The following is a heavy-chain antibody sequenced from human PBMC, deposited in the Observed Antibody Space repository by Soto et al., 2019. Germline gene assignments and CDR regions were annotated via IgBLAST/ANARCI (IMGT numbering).Heavy chain of an antibody. D-gene: IGHD4-4*01. CDR1: GGSITNYY. CDR3: AGTTTAPLYY. J-gene: IGHJ4*02. CDR2: IYYSGST. Sequence: PSETLSLTCSVSGGSITNYYWNWIRQPPGKGLEWIGYIYYSGSTNYNPSLKSRVTISVDTSKNQFSLKLSSVTAADTAVYYCAGTTTAPLYYWGQGTLVPVSS. V-gene: IGHV4-59*08.